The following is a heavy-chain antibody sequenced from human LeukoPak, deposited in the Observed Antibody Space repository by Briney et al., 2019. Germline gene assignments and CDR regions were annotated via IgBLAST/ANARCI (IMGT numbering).Heavy chain of an antibody. CDR2: IYTSGST. CDR1: GGSISSYY. D-gene: IGHD1-1*01. CDR3: AKGELTPFDY. V-gene: IGHV4-4*07. Sequence: SETLSLTCTVSGGSISSYYWSWIRQPAGKGLEWIGRIYTSGSTNYNPSLKSRVTMSVDTSKNQFSLKVTSVTAADTAVYYCAKGELTPFDYWGQGTLVTVSS. J-gene: IGHJ4*02.